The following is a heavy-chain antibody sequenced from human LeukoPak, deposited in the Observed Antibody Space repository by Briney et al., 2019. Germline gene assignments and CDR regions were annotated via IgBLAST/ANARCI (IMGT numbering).Heavy chain of an antibody. Sequence: GGSLRLSCAASGFIFSKCWISWVRQAPGKGLEWVAIISYDGSEKHYADPVKGRFTISRDNSKNTLYLQMNSLRAEDPAVYYCAREGSSGYYPYWGQGILVTVSS. D-gene: IGHD3-22*01. CDR3: AREGSSGYYPY. V-gene: IGHV3-30*03. CDR1: GFIFSKCW. J-gene: IGHJ4*02. CDR2: ISYDGSEK.